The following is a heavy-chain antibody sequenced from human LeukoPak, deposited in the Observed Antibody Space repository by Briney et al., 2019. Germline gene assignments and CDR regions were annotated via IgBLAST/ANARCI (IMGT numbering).Heavy chain of an antibody. CDR2: ISDSGGST. J-gene: IGHJ4*02. D-gene: IGHD3-22*01. CDR3: ARRGVVIRVILVGFHKEAFYFDS. V-gene: IGHV3-23*01. CDR1: GITLSNYG. Sequence: GGSLRLSCAVSGITLSNYGMSWVRQAPGKGLEWVAGISDSGGSTNYADSVKGRFTISRDNPKNTLYLQMNSLRAEDTAVYFCARRGVVIRVILVGFHKEAFYFDSWGQGALVAVSS.